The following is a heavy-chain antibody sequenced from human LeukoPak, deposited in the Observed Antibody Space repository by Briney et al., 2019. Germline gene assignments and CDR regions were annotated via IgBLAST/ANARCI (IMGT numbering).Heavy chain of an antibody. CDR3: ARVAYYDYVWGPEGFDY. V-gene: IGHV4-4*02. CDR1: GDSITNPKW. Sequence: SGTLSLTCAVSGDSITNPKWWSWVRQPPGKGLEWLGEIYYSGTANYNPSLGSRVTISVDKSKNQLSLRLSSVTAADTAVYYCARVAYYDYVWGPEGFDYWGQGTLVTVSS. J-gene: IGHJ4*02. D-gene: IGHD3-16*01. CDR2: IYYSGTA.